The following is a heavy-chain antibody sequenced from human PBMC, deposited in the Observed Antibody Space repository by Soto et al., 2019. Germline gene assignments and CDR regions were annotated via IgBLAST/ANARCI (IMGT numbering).Heavy chain of an antibody. CDR1: GYTFTSYA. J-gene: IGHJ4*02. CDR3: ARDSGYSSMN. V-gene: IGHV1-46*01. Sequence: ASVKVSCKASGYTFTSYAMHWVRQAPGQGLEWMGIINPSGGSTTYAQKFQGRVTMTTDTSTSTAYMELRSLRSDDTAVYYCARDSGYSSMNWGQGTLVTVSS. D-gene: IGHD6-13*01. CDR2: INPSGGST.